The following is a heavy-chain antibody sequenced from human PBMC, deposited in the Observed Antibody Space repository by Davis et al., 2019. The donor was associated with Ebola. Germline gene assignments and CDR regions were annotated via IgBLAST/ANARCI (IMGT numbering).Heavy chain of an antibody. J-gene: IGHJ6*02. V-gene: IGHV4-34*01. CDR3: ARDLGYCTNGVCPRGEGMDV. D-gene: IGHD2-8*01. CDR1: GGSFSGYY. Sequence: MPGGSLRLSCAVYGGSFSGYYWSWIRQPPGKGLEWIGEINHSGSTNYNPSLKSRVTISVDTSKNQFSLKLSSVTAADTAVYYCARDLGYCTNGVCPRGEGMDVWGQGTTVTVSS. CDR2: INHSGST.